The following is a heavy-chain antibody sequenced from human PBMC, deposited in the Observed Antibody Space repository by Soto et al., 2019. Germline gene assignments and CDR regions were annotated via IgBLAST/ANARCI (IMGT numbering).Heavy chain of an antibody. CDR1: GYTFTSYG. Sequence: GASVKVSCKASGYTFTSYGISWVRQAPGQGLEWMGWISAYNGNTNYAQKLQGRVTMTTDTSTSTAYMELRSLRSDDTAVYYCARVNIVVVPAATRRYYFDYWGQGTLVTVSS. CDR3: ARVNIVVVPAATRRYYFDY. CDR2: ISAYNGNT. J-gene: IGHJ4*02. D-gene: IGHD2-2*01. V-gene: IGHV1-18*01.